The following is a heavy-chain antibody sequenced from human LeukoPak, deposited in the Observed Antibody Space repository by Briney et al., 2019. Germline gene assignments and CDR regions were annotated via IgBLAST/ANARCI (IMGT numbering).Heavy chain of an antibody. D-gene: IGHD3-22*01. V-gene: IGHV4-38-2*02. CDR1: GYSISSGYY. J-gene: IGHJ4*02. CDR3: ARDLSREVVVILREY. CDR2: IYHSGST. Sequence: SETLPLTCTVSGYSISSGYYWGWIRQPPGKGLEWIGSIYHSGSTYYNPSLKSRVTISVDTSKNQFSLKLSSVTAADTAVYYCARDLSREVVVILREYWGQGTLVTVSS.